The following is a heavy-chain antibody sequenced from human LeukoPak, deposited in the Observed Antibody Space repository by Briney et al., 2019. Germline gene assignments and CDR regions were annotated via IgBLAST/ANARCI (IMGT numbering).Heavy chain of an antibody. J-gene: IGHJ3*02. D-gene: IGHD1-1*01. V-gene: IGHV3-48*03. CDR3: ARVEATYNNIRGDAFDI. CDR2: ISGRGDRT. CDR1: GFTFRNHE. Sequence: GGSLRLACAASGFTFRNHEISWVRQAPGKALEWVSYISGRGDRTEYADSVKGRFSISRDNVKNSVNVLMNNLRAEDTAVYYCARVEATYNNIRGDAFDIWGQGTMVTVSS.